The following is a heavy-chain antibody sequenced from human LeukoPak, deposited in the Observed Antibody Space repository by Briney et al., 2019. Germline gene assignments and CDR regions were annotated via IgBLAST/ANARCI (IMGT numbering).Heavy chain of an antibody. Sequence: GGSLRLSCAASGFTFSRYAMSWVRQAPGEGLEWVSGITESGSRTYYADSVKGRFTISRDNSKSTLDLQMNSLRAEDTAVYYCAKGMIKVDYWGQGTLVTVSS. CDR2: ITESGSRT. V-gene: IGHV3-23*01. CDR3: AKGMIKVDY. CDR1: GFTFSRYA. D-gene: IGHD3-16*01. J-gene: IGHJ4*02.